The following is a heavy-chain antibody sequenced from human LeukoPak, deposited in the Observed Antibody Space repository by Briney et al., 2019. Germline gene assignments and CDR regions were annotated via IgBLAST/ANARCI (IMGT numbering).Heavy chain of an antibody. D-gene: IGHD2-2*01. CDR1: GFTFSSYG. J-gene: IGHJ5*02. CDR2: ISYDGSNK. CDR3: AKDTEAVSLPEANWFDP. Sequence: GRSLRLSCAASGFTFSSYGMHWVRQAPGKGLEWVAVISYDGSNKYYADSVKGRFTISRDNSKNTLYLQMNSLRAEDTAVYYCAKDTEAVSLPEANWFDPWGQGTLVTVSS. V-gene: IGHV3-30*18.